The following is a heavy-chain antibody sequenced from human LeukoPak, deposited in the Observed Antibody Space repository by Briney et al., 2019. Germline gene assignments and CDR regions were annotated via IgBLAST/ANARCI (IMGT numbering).Heavy chain of an antibody. J-gene: IGHJ4*02. Sequence: PSETLPLTCTVSGGSISSYYWTWIRQPPGKGLEWIGYIYKSGSTNYNPSLTSRVSMSVDTSKNKISLELPSVTAADTAVYYCARRATMGPPYYLDYWGQGTLVTVSS. V-gene: IGHV4-59*08. CDR3: ARRATMGPPYYLDY. CDR1: GGSISSYY. D-gene: IGHD3-10*01. CDR2: IYKSGST.